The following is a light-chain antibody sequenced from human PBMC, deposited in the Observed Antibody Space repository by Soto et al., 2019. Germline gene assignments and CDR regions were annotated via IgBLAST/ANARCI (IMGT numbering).Light chain of an antibody. J-gene: IGKJ1*01. CDR1: QGIGTH. V-gene: IGKV1-8*01. CDR2: GAS. CDR3: QQYYSYPWT. Sequence: AIRLTQSPSSLSASTGDKVTVTCRASQGIGTHLAWYQQKPGKAPKLLLFGASILQSGVPSNFSGSGSGTDFTLTVSGLQSEDFATYYCQQYYSYPWTFGLRTKVEIK.